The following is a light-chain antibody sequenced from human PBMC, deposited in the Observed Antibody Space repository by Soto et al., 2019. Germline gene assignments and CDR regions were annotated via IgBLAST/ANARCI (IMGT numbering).Light chain of an antibody. V-gene: IGLV3-21*04. J-gene: IGLJ2*01. CDR1: NIGSKS. CDR2: YDS. CDR3: QVWDSSSDHVV. Sequence: SYELTQPPSVSVAPGKTARITCGGNNIGSKSVHWYQQKPGQAPVLVIYYDSDRPSGIPERFSGSNSGNTATLTISSVEAGDDADYYCQVWDSSSDHVVFGGGTQLTVL.